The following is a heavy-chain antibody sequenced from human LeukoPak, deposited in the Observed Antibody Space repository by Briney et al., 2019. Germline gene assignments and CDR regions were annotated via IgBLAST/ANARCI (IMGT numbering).Heavy chain of an antibody. D-gene: IGHD3/OR15-3a*01. CDR3: AKERWTTTAFDI. CDR2: LSGSGITT. CDR1: GFTYTDYS. V-gene: IGHV3-23*01. J-gene: IGHJ3*02. Sequence: GGSLRLSCSASGFTYTDYSMSWVRQVPGKGLEWVSTLSGSGITTYYADSVKGRFTISRDNSKNTLYLQMNSLRAEDTAGYYCAKERWTTTAFDIWGQGTMVTVSS.